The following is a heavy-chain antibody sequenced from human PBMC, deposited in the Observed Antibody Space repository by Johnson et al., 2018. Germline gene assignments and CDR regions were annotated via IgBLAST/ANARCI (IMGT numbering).Heavy chain of an antibody. CDR2: IKQDGSEK. J-gene: IGHJ6*02. CDR1: GFTFSSYG. V-gene: IGHV3-7*01. D-gene: IGHD3-16*02. Sequence: VQLVESGGGVVQPGRSLRLSCAASGFTFSSYGMHWVRQAPGKGLEWVANIKQDGSEKYYEDSVKGRFTISRDNAKNSLYLQMNSLRGGDTAVYYCARGGDYVWGSYPVGRDVWGQGTTVTVSS. CDR3: ARGGDYVWGSYPVGRDV.